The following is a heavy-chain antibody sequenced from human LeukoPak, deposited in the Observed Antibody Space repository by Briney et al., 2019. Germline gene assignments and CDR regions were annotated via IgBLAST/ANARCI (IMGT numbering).Heavy chain of an antibody. Sequence: TLSLTWTVSGGSICSGGYYWSWIRQHPRTGLERIEYIYYSGSTYYNPSLKSRVTISVDTSKNQFSLKLSSVTAADTAVYYCASGLWFGPFDYWGQGTLVTVSS. J-gene: IGHJ4*02. V-gene: IGHV4-31*02. D-gene: IGHD3-10*01. CDR1: GGSICSGGYY. CDR2: IYYSGST. CDR3: ASGLWFGPFDY.